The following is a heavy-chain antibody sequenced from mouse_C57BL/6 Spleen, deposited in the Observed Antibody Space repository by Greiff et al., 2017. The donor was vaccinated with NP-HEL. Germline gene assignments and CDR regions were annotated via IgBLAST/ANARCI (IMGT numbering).Heavy chain of an antibody. Sequence: VQLQQSGPELVKPGASVKISCKASGYAFSSSWMNWVKQRPGKGLEWIGRIYPGDGDTHYNGKFKGKATLTADKSSSTAYMQLSSLTSEDSAVYYCARSDYGSRGAMDYWGQGTSVTVSS. V-gene: IGHV1-82*01. D-gene: IGHD1-1*01. J-gene: IGHJ4*01. CDR3: ARSDYGSRGAMDY. CDR1: GYAFSSSW. CDR2: IYPGDGDT.